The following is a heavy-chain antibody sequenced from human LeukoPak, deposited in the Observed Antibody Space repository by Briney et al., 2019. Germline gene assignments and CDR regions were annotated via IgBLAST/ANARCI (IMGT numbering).Heavy chain of an antibody. CDR1: GGSISSGGYY. V-gene: IGHV4-31*03. J-gene: IGHJ4*02. CDR3: ARGTYYYDSSGYHFDY. Sequence: SETLSLTCTVSGGSISSGGYYWSWIRQHPGKGLEWIGYIYYSGSTYYNPSLKSRVTISVDTSKNQFSLKLSSVTAADTAVYYCARGTYYYDSSGYHFDYWSQGTLVTVSS. D-gene: IGHD3-22*01. CDR2: IYYSGST.